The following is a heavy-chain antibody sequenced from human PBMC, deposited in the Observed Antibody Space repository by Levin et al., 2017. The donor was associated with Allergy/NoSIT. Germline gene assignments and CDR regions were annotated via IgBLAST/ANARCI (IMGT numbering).Heavy chain of an antibody. V-gene: IGHV1-69*13. CDR1: GGIFSNYV. D-gene: IGHD3-10*01. J-gene: IGHJ4*02. CDR2: IIPVFGTA. CDR3: GRSTVRGSGSYYRVDY. Sequence: GASVKVSCKASGGIFSNYVISWVRQAPGQGLEWMGGIIPVFGTANYAQKFRGRVTITADEGTSTVDMELSSLRSEDTAVYYCGRSTVRGSGSYYRVDYWGQGTLVTVSS.